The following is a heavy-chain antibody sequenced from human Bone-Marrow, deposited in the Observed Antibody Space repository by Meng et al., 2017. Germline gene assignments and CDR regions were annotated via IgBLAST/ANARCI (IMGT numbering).Heavy chain of an antibody. CDR2: IYYSGST. D-gene: IGHD3-22*01. Sequence: SETLCLTGTVSGGSISSYYWSWIRQPPGKGLEWIGYIYYSGSTNYNPSLKSRVTISVDTSKNQFSLKLSSVTAADTAVYYCARGYSSVYSSYDAFDIWGQGTMVTVSS. CDR3: ARGYSSVYSSYDAFDI. J-gene: IGHJ3*02. CDR1: GGSISSYY. V-gene: IGHV4-59*01.